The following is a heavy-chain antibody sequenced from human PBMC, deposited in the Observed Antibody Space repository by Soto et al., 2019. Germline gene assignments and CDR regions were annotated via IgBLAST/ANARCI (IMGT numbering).Heavy chain of an antibody. CDR3: AREVYYYDSSGSPAGY. J-gene: IGHJ4*02. D-gene: IGHD3-22*01. V-gene: IGHV1-18*01. Sequence: ASVKVSCKASGYTFTSYGISWVRQAPGQGLEWMGWISAYNGNTNYAQKLQGRVTMTTDTSTSTAYMELRSLRSDDTAVYYCAREVYYYDSSGSPAGYWGQGTLVTDSS. CDR1: GYTFTSYG. CDR2: ISAYNGNT.